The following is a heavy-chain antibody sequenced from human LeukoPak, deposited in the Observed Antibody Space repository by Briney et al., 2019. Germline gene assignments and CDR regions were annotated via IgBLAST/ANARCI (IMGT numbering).Heavy chain of an antibody. V-gene: IGHV3-23*01. CDR1: GFIFRNYA. J-gene: IGHJ4*02. CDR2: ISDNGGGT. Sequence: PGGSLRLSCVASGFIFRNYAMSWVRQAPGEGLEWVSGISDNGGGTYYADSVKGRFTISRDNSKSMLYLQMNSLRAEDTAVYYCAKESGALGAPLYDYWGQGILVTGSS. D-gene: IGHD4/OR15-4a*01. CDR3: AKESGALGAPLYDY.